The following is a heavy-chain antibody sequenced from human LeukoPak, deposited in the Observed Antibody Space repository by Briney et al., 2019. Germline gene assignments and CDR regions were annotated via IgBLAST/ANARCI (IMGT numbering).Heavy chain of an antibody. J-gene: IGHJ6*03. D-gene: IGHD7-27*01. V-gene: IGHV3-30*03. CDR1: GFTFSSYG. CDR3: ARDQLRRGCYFMDV. Sequence: GGSLRLSCAASGFTFSSYGMHWVRQAPGKGLEWVALISFDSTKKNYADSVRGRFTIFRDNSKNTLYLEMNSLRAEDTAVFYCARDQLRRGCYFMDVWGKGTTVTVSS. CDR2: ISFDSTKK.